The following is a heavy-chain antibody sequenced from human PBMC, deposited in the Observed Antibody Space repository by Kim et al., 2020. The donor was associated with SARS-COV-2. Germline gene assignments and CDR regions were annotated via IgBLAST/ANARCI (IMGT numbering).Heavy chain of an antibody. Sequence: GGSLRLSCAASGFSFDDYVMTWVRQVPGKGLEWVSSINWNGASITYSDSVRGRFTISRDNAMNSLYLQMSNLRVEDAALYYCVREATTGTQIFYFDYWGQGTLVTVSS. CDR3: VREATTGTQIFYFDY. D-gene: IGHD4-17*01. V-gene: IGHV3-20*04. CDR1: GFSFDDYV. J-gene: IGHJ4*02. CDR2: INWNGASI.